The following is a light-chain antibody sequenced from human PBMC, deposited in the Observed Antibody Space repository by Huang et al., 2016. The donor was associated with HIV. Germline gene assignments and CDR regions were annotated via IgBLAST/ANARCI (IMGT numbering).Light chain of an antibody. CDR1: QSVYSSSTSKDY. V-gene: IGKV4-1*01. CDR3: QQYYSSPQT. J-gene: IGKJ1*01. Sequence: DIIMTQSPDSLAVSLGERATLNCRSSQSVYSSSTSKDYMAWFQQKPGQPPRLLLFWASTREGGVPDRFTGSGSGTHFTLTIASLEAEDAAIYYCQQYYSSPQTFGQGTRVEVK. CDR2: WAS.